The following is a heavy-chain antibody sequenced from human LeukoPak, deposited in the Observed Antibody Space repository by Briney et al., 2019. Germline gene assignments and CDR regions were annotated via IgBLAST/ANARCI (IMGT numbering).Heavy chain of an antibody. CDR1: GFTFSSYA. V-gene: IGHV3-23*01. CDR3: AKGSTMLRGVIDY. J-gene: IGHJ4*02. CDR2: TIASGGRT. D-gene: IGHD3-10*01. Sequence: GGSLRLSCAASGFTFSSYAMTWVRQAPRKGLEWVSATIASGGRTYCADSVKGRLTLSRDTSKSTLYLRMNSLRAEDTAVYYCAKGSTMLRGVIDYWGQGTLVTVSS.